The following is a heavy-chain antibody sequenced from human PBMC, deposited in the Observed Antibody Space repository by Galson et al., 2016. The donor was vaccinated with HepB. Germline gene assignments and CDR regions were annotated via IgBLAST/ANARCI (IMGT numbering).Heavy chain of an antibody. V-gene: IGHV1-46*01. J-gene: IGHJ4*02. CDR1: GNTFTSYY. CDR2: INPSGRST. D-gene: IGHD2-21*02. CDR3: ARDWAYCNGDCYHPADYFDY. Sequence: SVKVSCKASGNTFTSYYIHWVRQAPGQGLEWMGIINPSGRSTTYAQKFQGRVTMTRDTSTSTVYMELSSLRSEDTAVYDCARDWAYCNGDCYHPADYFDYWGPGPLVTVSS.